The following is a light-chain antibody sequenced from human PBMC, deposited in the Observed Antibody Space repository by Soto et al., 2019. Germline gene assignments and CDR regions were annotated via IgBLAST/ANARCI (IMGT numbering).Light chain of an antibody. CDR3: QPYDKRPTWT. Sequence: GARVTITCLASLNIGDSLSWFQQKAGKPPTQLIYGASALQSGVPVRFSGSGSGTDFTFTISSLQPEDIATYYCQPYDKRPTWTFGQGTKVDIK. CDR2: GAS. V-gene: IGKV1-33*01. J-gene: IGKJ1*01. CDR1: LNIGDS.